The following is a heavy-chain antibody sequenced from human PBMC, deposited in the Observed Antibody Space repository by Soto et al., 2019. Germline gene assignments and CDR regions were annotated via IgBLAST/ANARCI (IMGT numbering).Heavy chain of an antibody. J-gene: IGHJ6*02. CDR3: AAELGFGKLSVV. Sequence: QVQVVQSGVEVRRPVSSVKVSCKAYGDTFKNCVISWVRQAPGQGLEWMGGIIPLFGTTDFAQRFQGRLTITTDESTTTAYMELSRLRSEDTATYYCAAELGFGKLSVVWGQGTTVIVS. CDR1: GDTFKNCV. V-gene: IGHV1-69*01. CDR2: IIPLFGTT. D-gene: IGHD3-10*01.